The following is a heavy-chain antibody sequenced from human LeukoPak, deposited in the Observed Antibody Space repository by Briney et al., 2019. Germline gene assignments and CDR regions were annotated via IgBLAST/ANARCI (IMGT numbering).Heavy chain of an antibody. CDR3: ARERFKGTLDGYSFDY. Sequence: GASVKVSCKASGYTFTGYYMHWVRQAPGQGLEWMGWINPNSGGTNYAQKFQGRVTMTRDTSISTAYMELSRLRSDDTAVYYCARERFKGTLDGYSFDYWGQGTLVTVSS. CDR2: INPNSGGT. V-gene: IGHV1-2*02. CDR1: GYTFTGYY. D-gene: IGHD5-24*01. J-gene: IGHJ4*02.